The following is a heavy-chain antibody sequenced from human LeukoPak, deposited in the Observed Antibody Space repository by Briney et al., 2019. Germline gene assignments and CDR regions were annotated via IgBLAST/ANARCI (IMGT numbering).Heavy chain of an antibody. CDR1: GFTFSSYG. V-gene: IGHV3-30*02. CDR3: AKGDSSVPAVDY. CDR2: IRYDGSNK. J-gene: IGHJ4*02. Sequence: PGRSLRLSCAASGFTFSSYGMHWVRQAPGKGLEWVAFIRYDGSNKYYADSVKGRFTISRDNSKNTLYLQMNSLRAEDTAVYYCAKGDSSVPAVDYWGQGTLVTVSS. D-gene: IGHD2-2*01.